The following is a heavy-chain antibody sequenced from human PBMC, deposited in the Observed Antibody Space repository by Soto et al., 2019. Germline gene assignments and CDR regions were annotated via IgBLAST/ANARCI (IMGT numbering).Heavy chain of an antibody. D-gene: IGHD2-2*01. Sequence: SGPTLVNPTQTLTLTCTFSGFSITGNGEGVGWIRQPPGKALEWLALIYWADDKRYSPSLRNRLTITLDNSKDQVILTMTDMGPADTATYYCAHGYVQLLATFHYFDSWGQGTQVTVSS. V-gene: IGHV2-5*02. CDR2: IYWADDK. CDR1: GFSITGNGEG. CDR3: AHGYVQLLATFHYFDS. J-gene: IGHJ4*02.